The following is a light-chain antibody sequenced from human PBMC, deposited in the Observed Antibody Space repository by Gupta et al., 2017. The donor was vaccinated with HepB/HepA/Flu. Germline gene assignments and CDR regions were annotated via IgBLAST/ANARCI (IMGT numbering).Light chain of an antibody. Sequence: SSELTHDHAVSVALGQSVRITCQGDSLRRYYASWYQQKPGQAPVLVIYDRNNRPSGIPDRFSGSSSGNTASLISTGAQAEDEADYYCNSRYGSGNHRVFGGGTKLTVL. CDR1: SLRRYY. CDR2: DRN. V-gene: IGLV3-19*01. J-gene: IGLJ2*01. CDR3: NSRYGSGNHRV.